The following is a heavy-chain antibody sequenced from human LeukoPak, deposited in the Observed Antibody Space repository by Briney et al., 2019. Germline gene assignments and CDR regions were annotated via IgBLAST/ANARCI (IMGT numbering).Heavy chain of an antibody. CDR3: AKDVDYYDSSGYYYFDY. CDR1: GFTFSSYG. D-gene: IGHD3-22*01. J-gene: IGHJ4*02. Sequence: GGSLRPSCAASGFTFSSYGMHWVRQAPGKGLEWVAFIRYDGSNKYYADSVKGRFTISRDNSKNTLYLQMNSLRAEDTAVYYCAKDVDYYDSSGYYYFDYWGQGTLVTVSS. CDR2: IRYDGSNK. V-gene: IGHV3-30*02.